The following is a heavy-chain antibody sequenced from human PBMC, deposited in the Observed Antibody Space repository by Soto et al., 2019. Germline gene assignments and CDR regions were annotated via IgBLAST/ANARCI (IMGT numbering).Heavy chain of an antibody. CDR1: GFTFSSYA. J-gene: IGHJ4*02. D-gene: IGHD3-22*01. CDR3: AKDCPSYYYDSSGTCY. V-gene: IGHV3-23*01. Sequence: TVGSLRLSCAASGFTFSSYAMSWVRQAPGKGLEWVSAISGSGGSTYYADSVKGRFTISRDNSKNTLYLQMNSLRAEDTAVYYCAKDCPSYYYDSSGTCYWGQGTLVTVSS. CDR2: ISGSGGST.